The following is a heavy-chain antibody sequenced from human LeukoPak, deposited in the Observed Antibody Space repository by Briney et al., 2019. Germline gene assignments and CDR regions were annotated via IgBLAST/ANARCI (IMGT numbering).Heavy chain of an antibody. J-gene: IGHJ4*02. Sequence: SETLSLTCTVSGASVSSGSFYWNWIRQSPGKGLDWIGYIYYTGTTNYKPSLKSRVTISVDPSKNQFSLKLSSVTAADTAVYYCTRGLYGSGSYGYGYWGQGTLVTVSS. V-gene: IGHV4-61*01. CDR3: TRGLYGSGSYGYGY. D-gene: IGHD3-10*01. CDR1: GASVSSGSFY. CDR2: IYYTGTT.